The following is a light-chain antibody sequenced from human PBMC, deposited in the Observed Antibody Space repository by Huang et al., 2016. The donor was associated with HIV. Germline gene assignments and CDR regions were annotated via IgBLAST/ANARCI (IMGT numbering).Light chain of an antibody. CDR2: GTS. CDR3: QQYNNWPRT. V-gene: IGKV3-15*01. J-gene: IGKJ1*01. CDR1: QSIGSN. Sequence: EIVLTQSPATLSVSPGERATLSCRASQSIGSNLAWYQQKPGQAPRLLIYGTSTRATGVPATFSGSWSGTGFTLTISSLQSEDFAVYYCQQYNNWPRTFGQGTRVEIK.